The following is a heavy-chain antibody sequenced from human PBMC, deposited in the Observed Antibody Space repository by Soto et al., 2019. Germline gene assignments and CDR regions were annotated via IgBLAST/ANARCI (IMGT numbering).Heavy chain of an antibody. CDR2: IIPIFGTA. D-gene: IGHD6-13*01. CDR3: ARVGPSSWIDYYYYGMDV. CDR1: GGTFSSYA. Sequence: QVQLVQSGAEVKKPGSSVKVSCKASGGTFSSYAISWVRQAPGQGLEWMGGIIPIFGTANYAQKFQGRVTITADKSTSTADMELSSLRSEDTAVYYCARVGPSSWIDYYYYGMDVWGQWTTVTVSS. J-gene: IGHJ6*02. V-gene: IGHV1-69*06.